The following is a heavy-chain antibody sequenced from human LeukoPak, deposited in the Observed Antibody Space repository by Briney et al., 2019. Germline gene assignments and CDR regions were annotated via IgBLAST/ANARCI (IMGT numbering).Heavy chain of an antibody. CDR1: GFTFDDYA. CDR2: ISWNSGSI. J-gene: IGHJ4*02. Sequence: GGSLRLSCAASGFTFDDYAMHWVRQAPGKGLEWVSGISWNSGSIGYADSVKGRFTISRGNAKNSLYLQMNSLRAEDMALYYCAKPFGSISSRSVYFDYWGQGTLVTVSS. CDR3: AKPFGSISSRSVYFDY. V-gene: IGHV3-9*03. D-gene: IGHD3-3*01.